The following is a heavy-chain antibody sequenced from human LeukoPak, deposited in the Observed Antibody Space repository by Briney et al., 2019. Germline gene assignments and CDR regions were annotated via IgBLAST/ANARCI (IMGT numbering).Heavy chain of an antibody. CDR1: GGSFSGYF. CDR3: AREDNSGNHFDY. D-gene: IGHD3-10*01. V-gene: IGHV4-34*01. CDR2: INHSGST. J-gene: IGHJ4*02. Sequence: SETLSLTCAVYGGSFSGYFWSWIRQSPGKGLQWIGEINHSGSTNYNPSLKSRVTISVDTSKNQSSLKVTSVTAADTAVYYYAREDNSGNHFDYWGQGTLVTVSS.